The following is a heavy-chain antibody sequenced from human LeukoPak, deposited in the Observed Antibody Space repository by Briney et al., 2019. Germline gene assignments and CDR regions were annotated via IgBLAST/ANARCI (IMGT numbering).Heavy chain of an antibody. D-gene: IGHD5-18*01. J-gene: IGHJ5*02. CDR3: ARDGYSYGPYNWFDP. V-gene: IGHV3-74*01. CDR2: INSDGSST. Sequence: GGSLRLSCAASGFTFSSYWMHWVRQAPGKGLVWVSRINSDGSSTSYADSVKGRFTISRDNAKNTLYLQMNSLRAEDTAVYYCARDGYSYGPYNWFDPWGQGTLVTVSS. CDR1: GFTFSSYW.